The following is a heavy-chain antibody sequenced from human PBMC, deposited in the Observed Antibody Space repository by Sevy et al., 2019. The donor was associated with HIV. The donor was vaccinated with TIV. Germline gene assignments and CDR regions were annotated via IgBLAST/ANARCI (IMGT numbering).Heavy chain of an antibody. CDR1: GFTFSSYS. CDR3: ARSGYYDFWSGYYPYYYYYYGMDV. Sequence: GGSLRLSCAASGFTFSSYSMNWVRQAPGKGLEWVSYISSSSSTIYYADSVKGRFTISRDNAKNSLYLQMNSLRDEDTAGYYCARSGYYDFWSGYYPYYYYYYGMDVWVQGTTVTVSS. J-gene: IGHJ6*02. D-gene: IGHD3-3*01. CDR2: ISSSSSTI. V-gene: IGHV3-48*02.